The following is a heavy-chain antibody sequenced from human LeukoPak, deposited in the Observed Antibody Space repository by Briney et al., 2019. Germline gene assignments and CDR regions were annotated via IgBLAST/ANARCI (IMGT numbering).Heavy chain of an antibody. CDR1: GGSISSSSYY. D-gene: IGHD4/OR15-4a*01. Sequence: SETLSLTCTVSGGSISSSSYYWGWIRQPPGKGLEWIGEIYHSGSTNYNPSLKSRVTISVDKSKNQFSLKLSSVTAEDTAVYYCARRAGAYSHPYDYWGQGTLVTVSS. CDR3: ARRAGAYSHPYDY. CDR2: IYHSGST. J-gene: IGHJ4*02. V-gene: IGHV4-39*07.